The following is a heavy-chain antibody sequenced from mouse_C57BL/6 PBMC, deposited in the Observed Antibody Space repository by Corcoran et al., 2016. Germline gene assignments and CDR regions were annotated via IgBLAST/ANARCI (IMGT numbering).Heavy chain of an antibody. V-gene: IGHV9-3*01. CDR1: GYPFTTYG. D-gene: IGHD1-1*01. CDR3: ASHYYGSSYWYFDV. J-gene: IGHJ1*03. CDR2: INTYSGVP. Sequence: QIQLVQSGPELKKPGETVKISCKASGYPFTTYGMSWVKQAPGKGLKWMGWINTYSGVPTYADDFKGRFAFSLETSASTAYLQINNLKNEDTATYFCASHYYGSSYWYFDVWGTGTTVTVSS.